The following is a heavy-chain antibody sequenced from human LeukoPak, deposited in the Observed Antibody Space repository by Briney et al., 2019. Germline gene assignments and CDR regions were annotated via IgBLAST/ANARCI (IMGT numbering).Heavy chain of an antibody. CDR1: VGSISTYY. V-gene: IGHV4-59*01. D-gene: IGHD1-7*01. CDR2: VYFTGST. Sequence: SETLSLTCTVSVGSISTYYWSWIRQPPGRGLEWIGYVYFTGSTKYNSSLESRVTISVDTSKSQFSLRLTSVTAEDTAIYYCARNGPLAGTRNWFDPWGLGTLVTVSS. CDR3: ARNGPLAGTRNWFDP. J-gene: IGHJ5*02.